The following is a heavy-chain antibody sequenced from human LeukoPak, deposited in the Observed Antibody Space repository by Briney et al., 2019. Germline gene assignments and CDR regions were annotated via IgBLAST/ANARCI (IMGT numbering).Heavy chain of an antibody. CDR1: GFTFSSYE. CDR2: ISSSGSTI. J-gene: IGHJ3*02. D-gene: IGHD1-26*01. CDR3: VRAPVGATGDAFDM. V-gene: IGHV3-48*03. Sequence: GGSLRLSCAASGFTFSSYEMNWVRQAPGKGLEWVSHISSSGSTIYYADSVKGRFTISRDNAKNALYLQMNSLRAEDTAVYYCVRAPVGATGDAFDMSGEGTMVSVYS.